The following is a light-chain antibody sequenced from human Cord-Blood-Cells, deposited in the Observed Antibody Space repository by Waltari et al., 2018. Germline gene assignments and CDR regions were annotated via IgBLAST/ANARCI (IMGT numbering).Light chain of an antibody. V-gene: IGKV4-1*01. Sequence: DIVMTQSPDSLAVSLGERATFNCKSSQSVLYSSNNKNYLAWYQQKPGQPPKLLIYWASTRESGVPDRFSGSGSGTDFTLTIGSLQAEDVAVYYCQQYYSTPWTFGQGTKVEIK. J-gene: IGKJ1*01. CDR2: WAS. CDR3: QQYYSTPWT. CDR1: QSVLYSSNNKNY.